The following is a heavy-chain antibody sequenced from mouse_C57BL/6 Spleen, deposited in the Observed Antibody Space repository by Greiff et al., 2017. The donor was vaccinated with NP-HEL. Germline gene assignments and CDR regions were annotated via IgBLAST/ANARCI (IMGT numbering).Heavy chain of an antibody. CDR1: GYTFTDYN. Sequence: EVQLQQSGPELVKPGASVKMSCKASGYTFTDYNMHWVKQSHGKSLEWIGYINPNNGGTSYNQKFKGKATLTVNKSSSTAYMELRSLTSEDSAVYYCVKCRLLRFDYWGQGTTLTVSS. CDR2: INPNNGGT. CDR3: VKCRLLRFDY. J-gene: IGHJ2*01. V-gene: IGHV1-22*01. D-gene: IGHD2-3*01.